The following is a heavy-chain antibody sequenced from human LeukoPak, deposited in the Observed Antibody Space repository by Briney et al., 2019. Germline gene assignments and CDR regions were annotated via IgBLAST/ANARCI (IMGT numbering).Heavy chain of an antibody. V-gene: IGHV1-2*02. CDR3: ARKHFDWLLPVDY. Sequence: GASVKVSCKASGYTFTGYYMHWVRQAPGQGLESTGWINPDSGGTNYAQNFQGRVTMTRDTSISTAYMELSRLRSDDTAVYYCARKHFDWLLPVDYWGQGTLVTVSS. CDR2: INPDSGGT. CDR1: GYTFTGYY. D-gene: IGHD3-9*01. J-gene: IGHJ4*02.